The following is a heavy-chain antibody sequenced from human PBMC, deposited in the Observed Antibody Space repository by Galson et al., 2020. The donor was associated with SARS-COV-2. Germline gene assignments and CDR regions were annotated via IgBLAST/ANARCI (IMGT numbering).Heavy chain of an antibody. Sequence: GESLKISCVVSGLRFTNYWMTWVRQAPGKGLEWVAKINVDGTDRYYVDSVKGRFTFSRDNAKNSLYLQMNSLRAEDTAVYYCAVIYHTDAFDSWGQGTMVTVSS. J-gene: IGHJ3*02. CDR1: GLRFTNYW. CDR2: INVDGTDR. CDR3: AVIYHTDAFDS. V-gene: IGHV3-7*01. D-gene: IGHD2-2*01.